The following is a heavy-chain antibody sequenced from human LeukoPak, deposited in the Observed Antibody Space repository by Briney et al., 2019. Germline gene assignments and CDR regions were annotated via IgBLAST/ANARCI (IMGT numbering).Heavy chain of an antibody. CDR1: GFTFSNYG. V-gene: IGHV3-33*06. CDR2: IWYDGSYK. J-gene: IGHJ4*02. CDR3: AKVVQYTASTGTGLDY. Sequence: GGSLRLSCVASGFTFSNYGMHWVRQAPGKGLDWVAVIWYDGSYKYYADSVKGRFTIPRENPKNTLYLQMDSLRAEDTAIYYCAKVVQYTASTGTGLDYWGQGTLVTVSS. D-gene: IGHD1-1*01.